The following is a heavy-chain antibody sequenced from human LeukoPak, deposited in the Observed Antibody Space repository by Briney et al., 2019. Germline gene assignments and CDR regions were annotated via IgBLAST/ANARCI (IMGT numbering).Heavy chain of an antibody. Sequence: SETLSLTCTVSGGSISSSSYYWGWIRQPPGKGLEWIGSIYYSGSTYHNPSLKSRVTLSVDTSKNQFSLKLSSVTAADTAVYYCATYSTASGWFDPWGQGTLVTVSS. V-gene: IGHV4-39*07. J-gene: IGHJ5*02. CDR2: IYYSGST. D-gene: IGHD6-13*01. CDR1: GGSISSSSYY. CDR3: ATYSTASGWFDP.